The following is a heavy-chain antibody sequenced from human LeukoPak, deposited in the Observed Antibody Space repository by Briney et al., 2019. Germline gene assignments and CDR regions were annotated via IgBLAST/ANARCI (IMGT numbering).Heavy chain of an antibody. CDR2: TNSDGSST. V-gene: IGHV3-74*01. CDR1: GFTFSRYW. D-gene: IGHD2-2*01. CDR3: ARQRRVPAAKHLRYYYYMDV. J-gene: IGHJ6*03. Sequence: PGGSLRLSCAASGFTFSRYWMYWVRQAPGRGLVWVSHTNSDGSSTGYADSVKGRFTISRDNAKNTVYLQMNSLRAEDTAVYYCARQRRVPAAKHLRYYYYMDVWGKGTTVTISS.